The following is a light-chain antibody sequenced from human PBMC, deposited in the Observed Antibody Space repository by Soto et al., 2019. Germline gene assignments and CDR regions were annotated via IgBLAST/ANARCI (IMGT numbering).Light chain of an antibody. CDR1: QGISSA. Sequence: AIQLTQSPSSLSASVGDRVTITCRASQGISSALAWYQQKPGKAPKLLIYDASSLESGVPSRFSRSGSGTDFTLTISRLQPEDFATYYCQQFNSYLSYTFGQGTKLEIK. J-gene: IGKJ2*01. CDR2: DAS. CDR3: QQFNSYLSYT. V-gene: IGKV1-13*02.